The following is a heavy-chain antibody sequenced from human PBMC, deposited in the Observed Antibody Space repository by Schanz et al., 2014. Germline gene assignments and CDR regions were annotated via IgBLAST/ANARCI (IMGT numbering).Heavy chain of an antibody. V-gene: IGHV1-18*01. J-gene: IGHJ4*02. CDR2: LNGYNGHT. CDR3: ARKGMPPSWSDYPYFFDF. D-gene: IGHD3-3*01. CDR1: GGTFSSFG. Sequence: VQLEQSGAEVKKPGSSVKVSCKASGGTFSSFGINWVRQAPGQGLEWMGWLNGYNGHTLYAQNFQGRVTMTRNTSTSTTCMELRGLTSADTAVYSSARKGMPPSWSDYPYFFDFWGQGTLVTVSS.